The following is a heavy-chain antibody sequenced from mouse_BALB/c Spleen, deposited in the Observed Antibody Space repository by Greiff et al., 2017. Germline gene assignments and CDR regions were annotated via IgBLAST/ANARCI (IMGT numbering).Heavy chain of an antibody. CDR2: ISYSGST. Sequence: EVQLVESGPSLVKPSQTLSLTCSVTGDSITSGYWNWIRKFPGNKLEYMGYISYSGSTYYNPSLKSRISITRDTSKNQYYLQLNSVTTEDTATYYCATYRYDAYAMDYWGQGTSVTVSS. CDR1: GDSITSGY. V-gene: IGHV3-8*02. J-gene: IGHJ4*01. CDR3: ATYRYDAYAMDY. D-gene: IGHD2-14*01.